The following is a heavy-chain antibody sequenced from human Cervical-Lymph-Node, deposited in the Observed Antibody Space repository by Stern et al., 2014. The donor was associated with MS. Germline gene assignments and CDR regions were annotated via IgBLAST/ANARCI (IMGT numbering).Heavy chain of an antibody. CDR1: EYNFNTHW. D-gene: IGHD1-14*01. CDR2: RYPGNSDT. V-gene: IGHV5-51*03. Sequence: VQLVQSGAEVKKPGESLKISCKGSEYNFNTHWIAWVRQMPGKGLEWLGNRYPGNSDTSYTPSLQGQVSISADKSITTAYLHFSSLKASDSAMYFCARHGGPNWNHEAHNWFDPWGQGTLVTVSS. J-gene: IGHJ5*02. CDR3: ARHGGPNWNHEAHNWFDP.